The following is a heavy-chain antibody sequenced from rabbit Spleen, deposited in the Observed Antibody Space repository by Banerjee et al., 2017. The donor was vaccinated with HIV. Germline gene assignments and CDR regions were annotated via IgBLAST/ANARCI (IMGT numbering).Heavy chain of an antibody. Sequence: QEQLVESGGGLVKPEGSLTLSCKASGFSFSDRDVMCWVRQAPGKGLEWIACINTYTGKPVYATWAKGRFAISKTSSTTVTLQLTSLTVADTATYFCARSYLKTGYGVGLDLWGPGTLVTVS. CDR2: INTYTGKP. CDR1: GFSFSDRDV. V-gene: IGHV1S45*01. J-gene: IGHJ4*01. CDR3: ARSYLKTGYGVGLDL. D-gene: IGHD6-1*01.